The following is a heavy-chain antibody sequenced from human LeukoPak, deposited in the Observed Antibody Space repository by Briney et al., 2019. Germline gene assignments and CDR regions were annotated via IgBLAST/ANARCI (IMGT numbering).Heavy chain of an antibody. CDR3: AGTYYDILTGYPAFFDY. J-gene: IGHJ4*02. CDR1: GGSVSDYY. CDR2: IYHTGST. Sequence: PSETLSLTCTISGGSVSDYYWSWIRQSPGKGLEWIGYIYHTGSTSYSPSLKSRVTVSIDTSKNQFSLKLSSVTAADTAIYYCAGTYYDILTGYPAFFDYWGQGTLVTVSS. D-gene: IGHD3-9*01. V-gene: IGHV4-59*02.